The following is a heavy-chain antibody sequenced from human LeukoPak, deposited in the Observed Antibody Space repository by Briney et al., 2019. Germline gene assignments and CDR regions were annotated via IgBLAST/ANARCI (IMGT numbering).Heavy chain of an antibody. V-gene: IGHV4-39*07. Sequence: PSETLSLTCTVSGGSISSSSYYWGWIRQPPGKGLEWIGSIYYSGSTYYNPSLKSRVTISVDTSKNQFSLKLSSVTAADTAVYYCARKDGNNSFDNWGQGTLVTVSS. J-gene: IGHJ4*02. CDR1: GGSISSSSYY. D-gene: IGHD5-24*01. CDR2: IYYSGST. CDR3: ARKDGNNSFDN.